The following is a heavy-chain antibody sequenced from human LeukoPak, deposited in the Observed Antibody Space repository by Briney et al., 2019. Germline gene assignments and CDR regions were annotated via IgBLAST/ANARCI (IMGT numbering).Heavy chain of an antibody. CDR2: IYYHRIT. D-gene: IGHD6-13*01. Sequence: KSSETLSLTCTVSGDPISGYSNYKGSWSRQPAGKGLEWIGYIYYHRITKYNPSLKSLINISVDTSKNQFSLKLSSVTAADTAVYYCATEYSGFDYWGQGTLVTVPP. CDR3: ATEYSGFDY. CDR1: GDPISGYSNYK. J-gene: IGHJ4*02. V-gene: IGHV4-61*01.